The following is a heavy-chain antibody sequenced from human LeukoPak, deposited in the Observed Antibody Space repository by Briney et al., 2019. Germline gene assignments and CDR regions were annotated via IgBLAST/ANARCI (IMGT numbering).Heavy chain of an antibody. Sequence: GASVKVSCKASGGTFSSYAISWVRQAPGQGLEWMGRIIPIFGTANYAQKFQGRVTITTDESASTAYMELSSLRSEDTAVYYCAAAPSWGSYRYLDYWGQGTLVTVSS. D-gene: IGHD3-16*02. J-gene: IGHJ4*02. CDR2: IIPIFGTA. CDR1: GGTFSSYA. CDR3: AAAPSWGSYRYLDY. V-gene: IGHV1-69*05.